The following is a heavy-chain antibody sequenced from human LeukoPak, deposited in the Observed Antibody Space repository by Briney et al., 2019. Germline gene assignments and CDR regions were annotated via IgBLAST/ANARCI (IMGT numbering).Heavy chain of an antibody. CDR3: AKDRYYFDEGYFDY. V-gene: IGHV3-30*18. CDR2: ISYDERNK. J-gene: IGHJ4*02. D-gene: IGHD3-22*01. Sequence: GGSLRLSCAASGFTFSSYAMHWVRQAPGKGLEWVAVISYDERNKQYADSVRDRFTISRDNSKNTLFLQMNSLRIEDTAVYYCAKDRYYFDEGYFDYWGQGALVTVSS. CDR1: GFTFSSYA.